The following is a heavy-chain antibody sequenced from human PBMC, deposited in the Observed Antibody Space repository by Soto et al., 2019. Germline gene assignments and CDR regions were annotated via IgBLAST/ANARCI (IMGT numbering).Heavy chain of an antibody. V-gene: IGHV3-23*01. CDR1: GFTFSSYA. CDR3: AKDLGSCSSTSCGAFDI. CDR2: ISGSGGST. Sequence: EVQLLESGGCLVQPGGSLRLSCAASGFTFSSYAMSWVRQAPGKGLEWVSAISGSGGSTYYADSVKGRFTISRDNSKNTLYLQMNSLRAEDTAVYYCAKDLGSCSSTSCGAFDIWGQGTMVTVSS. J-gene: IGHJ3*02. D-gene: IGHD2-2*01.